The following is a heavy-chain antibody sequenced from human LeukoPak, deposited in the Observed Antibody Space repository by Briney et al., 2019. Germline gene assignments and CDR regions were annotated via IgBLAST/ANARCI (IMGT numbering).Heavy chain of an antibody. J-gene: IGHJ1*01. CDR3: ARVGEVAVAGTTAEYSQH. V-gene: IGHV1-8*01. Sequence: GASVKVSCKASGYTFTSYDINWVRQATGQGLEWMGWMNPNSGNTGYAQKFQGRVTMTRNTSISTAYMELSSLRSEDTAVYYCARVGEVAVAGTTAEYSQHWGQGTLVTVSS. CDR2: MNPNSGNT. CDR1: GYTFTSYD. D-gene: IGHD6-19*01.